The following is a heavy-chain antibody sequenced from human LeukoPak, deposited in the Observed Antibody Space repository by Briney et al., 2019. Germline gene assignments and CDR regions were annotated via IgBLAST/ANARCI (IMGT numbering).Heavy chain of an antibody. D-gene: IGHD3-3*01. J-gene: IGHJ4*02. Sequence: SETLSLTCTVSGGSISSSSYHWGWIRQPPGKGLEWIGSIYYSGSTYYNPPLKSRVTISVDTSKNQFSLKLSSVTAADTAVYYCARLPLGGTIFGVVIIESGDYWGQGTLVTVSS. V-gene: IGHV4-39*01. CDR3: ARLPLGGTIFGVVIIESGDY. CDR2: IYYSGST. CDR1: GGSISSSSYH.